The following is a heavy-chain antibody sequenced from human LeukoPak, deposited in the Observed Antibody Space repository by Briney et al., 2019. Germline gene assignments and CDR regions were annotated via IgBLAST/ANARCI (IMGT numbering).Heavy chain of an antibody. CDR3: ARVSSDGYYYYMDV. Sequence: ASVKVSCKASGYTFTSYDINWVRQATGQGLEWMGWMNPNSGNTGYAQKFQGRVTMTRNTSISTAYMELSSLRSEDTAVYYCARVSSDGYYYYMDVWGKGTTVTVSS. D-gene: IGHD2-21*01. J-gene: IGHJ6*03. V-gene: IGHV1-8*01. CDR1: GYTFTSYD. CDR2: MNPNSGNT.